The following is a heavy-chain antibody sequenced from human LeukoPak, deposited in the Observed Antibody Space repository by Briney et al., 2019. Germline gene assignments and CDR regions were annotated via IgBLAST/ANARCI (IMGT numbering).Heavy chain of an antibody. Sequence: GGSLRLSCAASGFTFSSYEMNWVRQAPGKGLEWVSYISSSGSTIYYADSVKGRFTISRDNAKNSLYLQMNSLRGDDTAVYYCAKDGTSYYYIYYWGQGTLVTVSS. CDR1: GFTFSSYE. J-gene: IGHJ4*02. CDR2: ISSSGSTI. CDR3: AKDGTSYYYIYY. D-gene: IGHD2/OR15-2a*01. V-gene: IGHV3-48*03.